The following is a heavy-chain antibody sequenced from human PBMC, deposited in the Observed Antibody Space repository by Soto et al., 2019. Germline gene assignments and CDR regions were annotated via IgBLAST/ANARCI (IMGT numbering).Heavy chain of an antibody. J-gene: IGHJ4*02. CDR1: GYTFSSNW. Sequence: PGESLKISCQTSGYTFSSNWIGWVRQMPGKGLEWMGIIYPGDSDTTYSPSFQGHVTISVDKSINTAYLQWTSLKASDSAMYYCTRHEARRAAARRPFDYWGQGTLVTVSS. V-gene: IGHV5-51*01. D-gene: IGHD6-13*01. CDR3: TRHEARRAAARRPFDY. CDR2: IYPGDSDT.